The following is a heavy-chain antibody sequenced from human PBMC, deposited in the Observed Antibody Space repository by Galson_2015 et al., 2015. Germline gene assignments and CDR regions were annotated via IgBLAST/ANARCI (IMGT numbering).Heavy chain of an antibody. J-gene: IGHJ3*02. D-gene: IGHD2-2*01. Sequence: SVKVSCKASGYTFTSYVISWVRQAPGQGLEWMGWINAYNGNTNYAQNLQGRVTMTTDTSTSTVYMELRSLKSDDTGVFYCARGDRCSSTSCYYPSDGAFDIWGQGTVVTVSS. V-gene: IGHV1-18*01. CDR2: INAYNGNT. CDR1: GYTFTSYV. CDR3: ARGDRCSSTSCYYPSDGAFDI.